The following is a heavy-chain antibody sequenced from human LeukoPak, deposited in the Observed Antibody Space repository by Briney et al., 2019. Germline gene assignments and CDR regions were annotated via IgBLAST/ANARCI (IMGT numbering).Heavy chain of an antibody. J-gene: IGHJ3*02. D-gene: IGHD4-17*01. V-gene: IGHV1-2*02. CDR3: AEGYGEQPLDAFDI. CDR2: INPNSGGT. CDR1: GYTFTGYY. Sequence: ASVKVSCKASGYTFTGYYMHWVRQAPGQGLEWMGWINPNSGGTNYAQKFQGRVTMTRDTSISTAYMELSRLRSDDTAVYYCAEGYGEQPLDAFDIWGRGTMVTVPS.